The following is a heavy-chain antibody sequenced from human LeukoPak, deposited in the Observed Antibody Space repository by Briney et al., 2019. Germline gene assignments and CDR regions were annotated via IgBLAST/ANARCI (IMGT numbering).Heavy chain of an antibody. CDR3: VRDQGAAGDY. V-gene: IGHV3-7*01. Sequence: PGGSLRLSCAASGFAFSRYWMTWVRQAPGKGLEWVANVDEDGSERFYVDSVKGRFTISRDNAKNSLYLQMNSLRVEDTALYYCVRDQGAAGDYWGQGTLVTVSS. CDR2: VDEDGSER. J-gene: IGHJ4*02. D-gene: IGHD6-13*01. CDR1: GFAFSRYW.